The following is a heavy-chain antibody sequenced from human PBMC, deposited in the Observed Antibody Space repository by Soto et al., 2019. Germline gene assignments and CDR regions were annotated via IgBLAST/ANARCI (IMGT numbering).Heavy chain of an antibody. J-gene: IGHJ6*02. CDR2: MYVDGST. D-gene: IGHD6-19*01. CDR1: GFSVSGNS. V-gene: IGHV3-53*01. CDR3: ARDGGSHTAVAGTQYYGMEV. Sequence: EVQLVASGGDLIKPGGSLRLSCGVSGFSVSGNSLSWVRQAPGKGLEWVSYMYVDGSTYYADSVRGRFTLSRDNSKNCQYLQINHLRGEDTAVYYCARDGGSHTAVAGTQYYGMEVWGQGPTVTVSS.